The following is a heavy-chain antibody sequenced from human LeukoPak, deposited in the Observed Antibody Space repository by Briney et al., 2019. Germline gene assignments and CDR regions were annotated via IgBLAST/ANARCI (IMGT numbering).Heavy chain of an antibody. CDR1: GYTLTELS. Sequence: ASVKVSCKVSGYTLTELSMHWVRQAPGKGLEWMGGFDPEDGETIYAQKFQGRVNMTEDTSTDTAYMELSSLRSEDTAVYYCAISRFRYYYGAFDIWGQGTMVTVSS. D-gene: IGHD3-10*01. J-gene: IGHJ3*02. V-gene: IGHV1-24*01. CDR3: AISRFRYYYGAFDI. CDR2: FDPEDGET.